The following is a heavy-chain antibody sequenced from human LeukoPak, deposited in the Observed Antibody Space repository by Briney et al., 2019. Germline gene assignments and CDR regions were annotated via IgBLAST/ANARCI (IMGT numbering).Heavy chain of an antibody. J-gene: IGHJ4*02. V-gene: IGHV6-1*01. CDR2: TYYRSKWYN. CDR3: ARSSDCSSTSCYGRWGFDY. D-gene: IGHD2-2*01. Sequence: SQTLSLTCAISGDRVSSNSAAWNWMRQSPSRGLEGRGRTYYRSKWYNDYAVSVKSRITINPDTSKNQFSLQLNSVTPEDTAVYYCARSSDCSSTSCYGRWGFDYWGQGTLVTVSS. CDR1: GDRVSSNSAA.